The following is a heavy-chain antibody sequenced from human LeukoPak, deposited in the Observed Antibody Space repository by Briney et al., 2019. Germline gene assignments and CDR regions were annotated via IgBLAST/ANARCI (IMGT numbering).Heavy chain of an antibody. Sequence: GGSLRLSCAASGFTFSSYAMCWVRQAPGKGLEWVSTINDSGGNTYYADSVKGRFTISRDNSKNTLYLQMNSLRAEDTALYYCAKDGFRGDCIGGSCYPFDPWGQGTLVTVSS. D-gene: IGHD2-15*01. CDR3: AKDGFRGDCIGGSCYPFDP. CDR1: GFTFSSYA. J-gene: IGHJ5*02. V-gene: IGHV3-23*01. CDR2: INDSGGNT.